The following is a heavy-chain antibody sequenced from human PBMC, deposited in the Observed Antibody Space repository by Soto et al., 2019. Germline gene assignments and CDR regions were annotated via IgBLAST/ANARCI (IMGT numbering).Heavy chain of an antibody. Sequence: VGSLRLSCAASGFTFSNAWMSWVRQAPGKGLEWVGRIKSKTDGGTTDYAAPVKGRFTISRDDSKNTLYLQMNSLKTEDTAVYYCTTDPGWLRSPWGMDVWGQRTTVTVSS. J-gene: IGHJ6*02. CDR3: TTDPGWLRSPWGMDV. V-gene: IGHV3-15*01. D-gene: IGHD5-12*01. CDR2: IKSKTDGGTT. CDR1: GFTFSNAW.